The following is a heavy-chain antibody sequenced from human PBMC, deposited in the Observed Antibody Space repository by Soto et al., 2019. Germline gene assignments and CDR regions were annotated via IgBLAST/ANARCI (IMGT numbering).Heavy chain of an antibody. CDR2: INPNSGGT. CDR1: GYTFTGYY. D-gene: IGHD2-15*01. CDR3: ARDLGYCSGGSCYYYYGMDV. V-gene: IGHV1-2*02. Sequence: ASVKVSCKASGYTFTGYYMHWVRQAPGQGLEWMGWINPNSGGTNYAQKFQGRVTMTRDTSISTAYMELSRLRSDDTAVYYCARDLGYCSGGSCYYYYGMDVWGEGTTVTVYS. J-gene: IGHJ6*04.